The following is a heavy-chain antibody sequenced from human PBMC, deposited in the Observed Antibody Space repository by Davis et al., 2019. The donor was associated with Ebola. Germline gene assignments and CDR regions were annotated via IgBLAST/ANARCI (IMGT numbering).Heavy chain of an antibody. CDR1: GYTFTSYG. CDR3: ARDGQQLAQGDYVPFDY. V-gene: IGHV1-18*01. CDR2: ISAYNGST. J-gene: IGHJ4*02. D-gene: IGHD6-13*01. Sequence: ASVKVSCNASGYTFTSYGISWVRQAPGQGLEWMGWISAYNGSTNYAPKFQGRVTMTTDTSTSTAYMELRSLRSDDTAVYYCARDGQQLAQGDYVPFDYWGQGTLVTVSS.